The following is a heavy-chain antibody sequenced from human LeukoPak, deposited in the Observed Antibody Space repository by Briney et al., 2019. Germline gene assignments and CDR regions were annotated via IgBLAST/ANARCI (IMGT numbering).Heavy chain of an antibody. Sequence: GGSLRLSCEASGFSFSGYGMHWIRQAPGKGLEWVALIWSGGNKDFYADSARGRFAISRDNGRSTLYLDMNSLRDDDTGVYYCAREVARGYGMDVWGQGTAVIVSS. CDR3: AREVARGYGMDV. D-gene: IGHD3-10*01. J-gene: IGHJ6*02. CDR1: GFSFSGYG. V-gene: IGHV3-33*01. CDR2: IWSGGNKD.